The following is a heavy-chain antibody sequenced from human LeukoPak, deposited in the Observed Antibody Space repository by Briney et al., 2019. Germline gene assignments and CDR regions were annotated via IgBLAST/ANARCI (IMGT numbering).Heavy chain of an antibody. CDR2: IYHSGST. D-gene: IGHD6-25*01. CDR3: ARSSGTGTFSY. J-gene: IGHJ4*02. Sequence: SETLSLTCAVSGGSISSGGYSWSWIRQPPGKGLEWIGYIYHSGSTYYNPSLESRATISVDTSKNHFSLKMSSVTAADTAVYYCARSSGTGTFSYWGQGTLVTVSS. CDR1: GGSISSGGYS. V-gene: IGHV4-30-2*01.